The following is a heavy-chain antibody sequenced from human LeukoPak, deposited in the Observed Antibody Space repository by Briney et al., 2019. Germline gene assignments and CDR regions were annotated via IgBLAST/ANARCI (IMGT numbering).Heavy chain of an antibody. CDR3: ASVKWELQGGDAFDI. CDR2: IYDSGST. D-gene: IGHD1-26*01. Sequence: SETLSLTCTVSDDSISDYYRGWIRQPPGKGLEWIGYIYDSGSTNYNPSLKSRVTMSVDTSKNQFSLKLSSVTAADTAVYYCASVKWELQGGDAFDIWGQGTMVTVSS. CDR1: DDSISDYY. V-gene: IGHV4-59*12. J-gene: IGHJ3*02.